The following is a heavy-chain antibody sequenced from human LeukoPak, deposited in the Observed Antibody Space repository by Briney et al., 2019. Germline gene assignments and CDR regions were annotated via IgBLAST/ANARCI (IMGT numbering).Heavy chain of an antibody. V-gene: IGHV4-30-2*01. J-gene: IGHJ5*02. CDR3: ARGGIVVVPAANSWFDP. CDR2: IYHSGST. D-gene: IGHD2-2*01. CDR1: GGSISSGGYY. Sequence: SETLSLTCTVSGGSISSGGYYWSWIRQPPGKGLEWIGYIYHSGSTYYNPSLKSRVTISVDRSKNQFSLKLSSVTAADTAVYYCARGGIVVVPAANSWFDPWGQGTLVTVSS.